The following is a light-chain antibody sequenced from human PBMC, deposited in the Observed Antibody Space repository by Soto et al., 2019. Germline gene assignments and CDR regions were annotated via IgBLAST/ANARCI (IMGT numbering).Light chain of an antibody. CDR3: QTWGTGTHVV. V-gene: IGLV4-69*01. CDR2: VTSDGSH. J-gene: IGLJ2*01. CDR1: SGHSRYA. Sequence: QSVLTQSPSASASLGASVKLTCTLSSGHSRYAIAWHQQQPDKGPRYLMKVTSDGSHTKGDGIPDRFSGSSSGAERYLTISSLQSVDEADYYCQTWGTGTHVVFGGGTKVTVL.